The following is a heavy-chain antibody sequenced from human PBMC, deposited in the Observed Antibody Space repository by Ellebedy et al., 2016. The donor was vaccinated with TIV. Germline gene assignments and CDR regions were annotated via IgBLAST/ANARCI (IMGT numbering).Heavy chain of an antibody. CDR1: GFTFSRRG. D-gene: IGHD3-10*01. Sequence: GGSLRLSXAASGFTFSRRGMHWVRQAPGKGLEYLSGISSDGGSTYYADSVKGRFTISRDNSKNTLYLQMSSLRVEDMAVYYCVKGQGYYGSGTYEALDYWGQGTLVTVSS. CDR3: VKGQGYYGSGTYEALDY. CDR2: ISSDGGST. J-gene: IGHJ4*02. V-gene: IGHV3-64D*06.